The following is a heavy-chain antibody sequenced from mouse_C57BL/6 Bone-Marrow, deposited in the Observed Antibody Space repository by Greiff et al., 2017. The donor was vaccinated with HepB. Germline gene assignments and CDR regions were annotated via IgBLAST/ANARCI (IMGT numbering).Heavy chain of an antibody. J-gene: IGHJ3*01. Sequence: QVQLKESGAELARPGASVKLSCKASGYTFTSYGISWVKQRTGLGLEWIGEIYPRSGNTYYNEKFKGKATLTADKSSSTAYMELRSLTSEDSAVYFCAREKEAWFAYWGQGTLVTVSA. CDR1: GYTFTSYG. CDR2: IYPRSGNT. V-gene: IGHV1-81*01. CDR3: AREKEAWFAY.